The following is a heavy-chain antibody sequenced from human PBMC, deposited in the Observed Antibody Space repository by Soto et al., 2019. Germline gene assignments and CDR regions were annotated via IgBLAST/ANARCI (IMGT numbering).Heavy chain of an antibody. CDR2: XSXXSXXX. Sequence: GGSLRLSCAASGFTFTRYSMNCVRQAPGKGLEXVSXXSXXSXXXXXGXXXKGRFTISRDNAKNSLYLEMNSLRAEETAVYYCARESEDLTSNFDYWGQGTLVTVSS. J-gene: IGHJ4*02. CDR3: ARESEDLTSNFDY. CDR1: GFTFTRYS. V-gene: IGHV3-21*06.